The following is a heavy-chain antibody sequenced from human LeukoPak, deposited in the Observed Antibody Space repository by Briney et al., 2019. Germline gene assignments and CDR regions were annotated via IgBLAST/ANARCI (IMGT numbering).Heavy chain of an antibody. Sequence: ASVKVSCKASGYTFTSYGISWVRQAPGQGLEWMGWISAYNGNTNYAQKLQGRVTMTTDTSTSTAYMELRSLRSEDTAVYYCARALSPGYYYDSSGYYYFDYWGQGTLVTVSS. CDR1: GYTFTSYG. J-gene: IGHJ4*02. V-gene: IGHV1-18*01. CDR2: ISAYNGNT. D-gene: IGHD3-22*01. CDR3: ARALSPGYYYDSSGYYYFDY.